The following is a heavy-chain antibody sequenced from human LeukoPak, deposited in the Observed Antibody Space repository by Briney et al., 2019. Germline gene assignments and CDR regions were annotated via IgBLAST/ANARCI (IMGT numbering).Heavy chain of an antibody. Sequence: SETLPLTCTVSGGSISSGSYYWSWIRQPAGKGLEWIGRIYTSGSTNYNPSLKSRVTISVDTSKNQFSLKLSSVTAADTAVYYCARRSYYYDSSGYFDYWGQGTLVTVSS. V-gene: IGHV4-61*02. CDR1: GGSISSGSYY. J-gene: IGHJ4*02. CDR2: IYTSGST. D-gene: IGHD3-22*01. CDR3: ARRSYYYDSSGYFDY.